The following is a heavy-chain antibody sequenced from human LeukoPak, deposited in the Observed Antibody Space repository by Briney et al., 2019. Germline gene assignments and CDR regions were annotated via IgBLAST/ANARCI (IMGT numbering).Heavy chain of an antibody. V-gene: IGHV1-2*06. CDR1: GYTFTGYY. Sequence: ASVKVSCKASGYTFTGYYMHWVRQAPGQGLEWMGRINPNSGGTNYAQKFQGRVTMTRDTSISTAYMELSRLRSDDTAVYYCASYDILTGYSQYYFDCWGQGTLVTVSS. CDR3: ASYDILTGYSQYYFDC. CDR2: INPNSGGT. D-gene: IGHD3-9*01. J-gene: IGHJ4*02.